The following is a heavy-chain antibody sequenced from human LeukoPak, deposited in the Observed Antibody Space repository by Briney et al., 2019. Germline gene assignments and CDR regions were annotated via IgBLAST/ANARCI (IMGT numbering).Heavy chain of an antibody. J-gene: IGHJ3*02. CDR3: ARHPSGSGWMRAAFDI. CDR2: IYYSGST. CDR1: GGSISSYY. Sequence: SETLSLTCTVSGGSISSYYWSWIRRPPEKGLEWIGYIYYSGSTNYNPSLKSRVTISVDTSKNQFSLKLSSVTAADTAVYYCARHPSGSGWMRAAFDIWGQGTMVTVSS. D-gene: IGHD6-19*01. V-gene: IGHV4-59*08.